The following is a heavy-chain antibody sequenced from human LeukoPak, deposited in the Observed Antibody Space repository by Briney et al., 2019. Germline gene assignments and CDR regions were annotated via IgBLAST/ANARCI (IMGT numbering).Heavy chain of an antibody. Sequence: PGGSLRLSCAASGFTFSSYSMNWVRQAPGKGLEWVSYISCSSSTIYYADSVKGRFTISRDNAKNSLYLQMNSLRAEDTAVYYCARTSYGDYDPYYFDYWGQGTLVTVSS. CDR3: ARTSYGDYDPYYFDY. D-gene: IGHD4-17*01. CDR2: ISCSSSTI. CDR1: GFTFSSYS. V-gene: IGHV3-48*01. J-gene: IGHJ4*02.